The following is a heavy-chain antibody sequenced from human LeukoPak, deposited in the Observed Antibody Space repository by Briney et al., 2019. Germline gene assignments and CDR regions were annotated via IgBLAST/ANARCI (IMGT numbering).Heavy chain of an antibody. CDR3: ARLPFPSAAFDI. V-gene: IGHV4-59*01. CDR2: IYYSGST. Sequence: SETLSLTCTVSGGSITNYYWSWIRQPPGKGLEWIGYIYYSGSTNYNPSLKSRVTISVDTSKNQFSLKLSSVTAADTAVYYCARLPFPSAAFDIWGQGTMVTVSS. CDR1: GGSITNYY. J-gene: IGHJ3*02.